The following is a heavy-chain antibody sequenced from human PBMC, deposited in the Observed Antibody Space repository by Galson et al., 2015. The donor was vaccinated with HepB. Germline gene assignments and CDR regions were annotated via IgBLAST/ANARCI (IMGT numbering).Heavy chain of an antibody. J-gene: IGHJ4*02. CDR3: ASLVGRSPGYY. Sequence: LRLSCAASGFTFSSYAIDWVRQAPGKGLEWIGSVYYTGNTYYNPPLKSRVTVSMDTSKNQFSLKLHYVTAADTAVYYCASLVGRSPGYYWGQGTLVTVSS. V-gene: IGHV4-39*01. D-gene: IGHD1-26*01. CDR1: GFTFSSYAID. CDR2: VYYTGNT.